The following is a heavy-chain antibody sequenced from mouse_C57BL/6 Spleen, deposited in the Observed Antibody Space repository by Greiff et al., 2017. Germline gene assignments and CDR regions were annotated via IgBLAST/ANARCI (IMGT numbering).Heavy chain of an antibody. J-gene: IGHJ2*01. D-gene: IGHD1-1*01. Sequence: VQLQQSGPELVKPGASVKISCKASGYAFSSSWMNWVKQRPGKGLEWIGRIYPGDGDPNYNGKFKGKATLTADKSSSTAYMQLSSLTSEDSAVYFCARDTTVGGYWGQGTTLTVSS. CDR2: IYPGDGDP. V-gene: IGHV1-82*01. CDR3: ARDTTVGGY. CDR1: GYAFSSSW.